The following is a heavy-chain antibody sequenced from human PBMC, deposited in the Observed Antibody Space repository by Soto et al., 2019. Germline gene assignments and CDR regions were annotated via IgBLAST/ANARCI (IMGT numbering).Heavy chain of an antibody. CDR3: ARGVFTGTIFGTPGY. CDR1: GGSISSSSYY. J-gene: IGHJ4*02. CDR2: IYYSGST. Sequence: SETLSLTCTVSGGSISSSSYYWGWIRQHPGKGLEWIGYIYYSGSTYYNPSLKSRVTISVDTSKNQFSLKLSSVTAADTAVYYCARGVFTGTIFGTPGYWGQGTLVTVSS. D-gene: IGHD3-3*01. V-gene: IGHV4-31*03.